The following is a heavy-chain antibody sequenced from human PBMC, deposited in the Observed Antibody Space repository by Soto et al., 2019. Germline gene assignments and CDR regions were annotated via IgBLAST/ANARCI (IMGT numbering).Heavy chain of an antibody. Sequence: LRLSCAASGFSFVNYAMNWVRQAPGKGLEWVSGLSGSGTSTYYADSVKGRFTISRNNSRDTLFLQMNSLTADDTAVYYCAKATTNGGWFNPFDSWGQGALVTVSS. CDR3: AKATTNGGWFNPFDS. CDR2: LSGSGTST. V-gene: IGHV3-23*01. D-gene: IGHD6-19*01. J-gene: IGHJ4*02. CDR1: GFSFVNYA.